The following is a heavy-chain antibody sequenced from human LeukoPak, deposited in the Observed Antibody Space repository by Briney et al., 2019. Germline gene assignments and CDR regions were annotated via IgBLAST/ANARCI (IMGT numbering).Heavy chain of an antibody. Sequence: GGSLRLSCAASGFIFSRDWMTWVRQVPGKGLEWVANIKQDGSGKYYVDSVKGRFTISRDNAKNSLYLQMNSLRAEDTAVYYCARDPSSSGWYSGYFDYWGQGTLVTVSS. V-gene: IGHV3-7*01. CDR3: ARDPSSSGWYSGYFDY. CDR1: GFIFSRDW. CDR2: IKQDGSGK. J-gene: IGHJ4*02. D-gene: IGHD6-19*01.